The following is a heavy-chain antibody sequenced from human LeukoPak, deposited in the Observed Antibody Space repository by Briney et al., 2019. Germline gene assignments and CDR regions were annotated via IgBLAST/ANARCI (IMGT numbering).Heavy chain of an antibody. CDR3: ARGRSDYLSLSEGNPGIDY. CDR2: MNPNSGNT. J-gene: IGHJ4*02. Sequence: GASVKVSCKASGYTFSSYDINWVRQATGQGLEWMGWMNPNSGNTGYAQMFQGRVTMTKNTSTETAYMELSSLRSEDTAVYYCARGRSDYLSLSEGNPGIDYWGQGTLVTVSS. V-gene: IGHV1-8*01. D-gene: IGHD4-11*01. CDR1: GYTFSSYD.